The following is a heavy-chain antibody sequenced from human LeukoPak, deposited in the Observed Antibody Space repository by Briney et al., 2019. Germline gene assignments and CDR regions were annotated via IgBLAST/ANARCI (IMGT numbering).Heavy chain of an antibody. V-gene: IGHV3-66*01. Sequence: GGSLRLSCAASGFSVSSNYMTWFRRAPGRGLGWVSVIYGGVNTVYADSVKGRFTISRDDSKNTLYLQMNSLRAEDTAVYYCAKSPKTGFLFDYWGQGTLVTVSS. CDR2: IYGGVNT. CDR1: GFSVSSNY. J-gene: IGHJ4*02. D-gene: IGHD1-1*01. CDR3: AKSPKTGFLFDY.